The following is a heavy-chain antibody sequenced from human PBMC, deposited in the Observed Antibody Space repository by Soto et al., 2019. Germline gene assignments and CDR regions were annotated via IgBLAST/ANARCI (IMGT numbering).Heavy chain of an antibody. CDR2: IYSGGST. V-gene: IGHV3-66*01. Sequence: GGSLSLSCAASGFTVSSNYMSWVRQAPGKGLEWVSVIYSGGSTYYADSVKGRFTISRDNSKNTLYLQMNSLRAEDTAVYYCVMYYYDSSGYYGFDYWGQGTLVTVSS. D-gene: IGHD3-22*01. CDR1: GFTVSSNY. CDR3: VMYYYDSSGYYGFDY. J-gene: IGHJ4*02.